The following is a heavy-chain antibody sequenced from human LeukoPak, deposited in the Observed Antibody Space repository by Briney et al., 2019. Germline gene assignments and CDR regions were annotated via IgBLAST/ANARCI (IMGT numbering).Heavy chain of an antibody. CDR3: ASANRGVIILDAFDI. V-gene: IGHV4-31*03. J-gene: IGHJ3*02. D-gene: IGHD3-10*01. Sequence: TPSETLSLTCTVSGGSISSGGYYWSWIRQHPGKGLEWIGYIYYSGSTYYNPSLKSRVTISVDTSKNQFSLKLSSVTAADTAVYYCASANRGVIILDAFDIWGQGTMVTVSS. CDR2: IYYSGST. CDR1: GGSISSGGYY.